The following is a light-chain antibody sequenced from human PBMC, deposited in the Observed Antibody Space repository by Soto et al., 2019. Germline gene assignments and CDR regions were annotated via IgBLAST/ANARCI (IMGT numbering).Light chain of an antibody. V-gene: IGKV1-5*01. CDR1: QTINRW. J-gene: IGKJ2*01. CDR3: QQYSSYPYT. CDR2: DAS. Sequence: DIQMTQSPSTLSASVGDRVTITCRASQTINRWLAWYQQRPGEAPSLLIFDASTLESGVPSRFSGGGSGTEFSLTSSSLQPDDFATYHCQQYSSYPYTFGQGTKLEIK.